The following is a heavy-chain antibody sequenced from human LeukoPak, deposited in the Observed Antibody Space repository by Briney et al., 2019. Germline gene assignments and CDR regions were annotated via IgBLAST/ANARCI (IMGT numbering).Heavy chain of an antibody. D-gene: IGHD3-9*01. CDR3: ARCSVLTGYYLFDY. CDR2: IDWDDDK. Sequence: SGPALVKPTQTLTLTCTFSGFSLSTSGMCVSWIRQPPGKALEWLALIDWDDDKYYSTSLKTRLTISKDTSKNQVVLTMTNMDPVDTATYYCARCSVLTGYYLFDYWGQGTLVTVSS. CDR1: GFSLSTSGMC. J-gene: IGHJ4*02. V-gene: IGHV2-70*01.